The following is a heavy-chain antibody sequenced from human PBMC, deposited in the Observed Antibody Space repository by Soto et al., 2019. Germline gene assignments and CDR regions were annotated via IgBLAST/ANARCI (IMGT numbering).Heavy chain of an antibody. Sequence: QITLKESGPPLVRPTQTLTLTCAFSGFSLSTSGVGVGWIRQPPGKALEWLAVIYWDDSKHYSPSLRSRLTITKYTSKTQVVLTMTNMDPMDTGTYYCAHKGPEDWPLDYWGQGTLVTVSS. CDR1: GFSLSTSGVG. D-gene: IGHD3-9*01. CDR3: AHKGPEDWPLDY. J-gene: IGHJ4*02. CDR2: IYWDDSK. V-gene: IGHV2-5*02.